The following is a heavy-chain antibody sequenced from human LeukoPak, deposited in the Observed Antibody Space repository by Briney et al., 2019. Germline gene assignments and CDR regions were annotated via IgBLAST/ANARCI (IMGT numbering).Heavy chain of an antibody. V-gene: IGHV4-59*01. CDR2: IHYSGST. J-gene: IGHJ4*02. D-gene: IGHD3-3*01. CDR3: ARNYGFWSGYLDY. CDR1: GGSISSYY. Sequence: PSETLSLTCTVSGGSISSYYWSWIRQPPGKGLEWIGYIHYSGSTNNNPSLKSRVTISVDTSKNQFSLKLTSVTAADTAVYYCARNYGFWSGYLDYWGQGTLVTVSS.